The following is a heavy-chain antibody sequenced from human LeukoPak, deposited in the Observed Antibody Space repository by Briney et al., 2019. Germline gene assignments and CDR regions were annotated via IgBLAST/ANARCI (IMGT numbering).Heavy chain of an antibody. Sequence: SGGSLRLSCAASGFIFNDYWMHWVRQAPGEGPLWLSRINGDGSSTSYTHSVQGRFIISRDNAKNTLYLQMNSLRAEDTAVYYCTRQWHTLSDYWGQGTLVIVSS. D-gene: IGHD6-19*01. CDR3: TRQWHTLSDY. V-gene: IGHV3-74*01. CDR1: GFIFNDYW. J-gene: IGHJ4*02. CDR2: INGDGSST.